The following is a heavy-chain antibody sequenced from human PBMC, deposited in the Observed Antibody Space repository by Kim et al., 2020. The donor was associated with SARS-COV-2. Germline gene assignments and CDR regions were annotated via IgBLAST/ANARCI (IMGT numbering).Heavy chain of an antibody. J-gene: IGHJ4*02. D-gene: IGHD5-12*01. V-gene: IGHV3-7*03. Sequence: GGSLRLSCAASGFTFSNYWMTWVRQAPGKGLEWVANIKQDGSDKSYVDSVKGRFTISRDNAKNSLYLQMNSLRAEDTAVYFCAREYGGYDIDSWGQGTLVTVSS. CDR3: AREYGGYDIDS. CDR1: GFTFSNYW. CDR2: IKQDGSDK.